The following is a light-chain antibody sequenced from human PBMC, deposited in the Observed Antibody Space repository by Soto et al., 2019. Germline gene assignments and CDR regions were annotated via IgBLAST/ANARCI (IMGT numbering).Light chain of an antibody. J-gene: IGLJ1*01. V-gene: IGLV2-8*01. CDR2: EVS. CDR1: SSDVGGYNY. CDR3: SSYAGSNNFGV. Sequence: QSALTQPPSASGSPGQSVTISCTGTSSDVGGYNYVSWYQQHPGKAPKLMIYEVSKRPSGVPDRFSGSKSGNTASLTVSGLQDEDEADYDCSSYAGSNNFGVFGTGTKLTVL.